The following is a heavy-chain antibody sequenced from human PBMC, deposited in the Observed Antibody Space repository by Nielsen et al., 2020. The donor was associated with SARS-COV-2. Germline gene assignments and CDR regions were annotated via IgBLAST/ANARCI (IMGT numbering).Heavy chain of an antibody. V-gene: IGHV3-30*18. CDR2: ISYDGSNK. D-gene: IGHD6-19*01. CDR1: GFTFSSYG. CDR3: AKPYSSGWHLYYYYGMDV. Sequence: GESLKISCAASGFTFSSYGMHWVRQAPGKGLEWVAVISYDGSNKYYADSVKGRFTISRDNSKNTLYLQMNSLRAEDTAVYYCAKPYSSGWHLYYYYGMDVWGQGTTVTVSS. J-gene: IGHJ6*02.